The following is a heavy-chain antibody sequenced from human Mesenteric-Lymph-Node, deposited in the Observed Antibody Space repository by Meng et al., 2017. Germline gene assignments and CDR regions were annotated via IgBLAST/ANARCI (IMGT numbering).Heavy chain of an antibody. J-gene: IGHJ4*02. Sequence: DDGSNEYYADSVKGRFTISRDNSKDTLNLQMNSLIAKDTAVYYCARDPGDYGDSFHFDYWGQGTLVTVSS. D-gene: IGHD4-17*01. CDR3: ARDPGDYGDSFHFDY. CDR2: DDGSNE. V-gene: IGHV3-30*01.